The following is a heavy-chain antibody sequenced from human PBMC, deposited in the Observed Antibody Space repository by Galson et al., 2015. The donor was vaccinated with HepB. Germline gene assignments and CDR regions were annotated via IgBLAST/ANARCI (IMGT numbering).Heavy chain of an antibody. CDR3: ARDSAGSNVFDY. CDR1: GGTFSSYA. Sequence: SVKVSCKASGGTFSSYAISWVRQAPGQGLEWMGGIIPILGIANYAQKFQGRVTITADKSTSTAYMELSSLRSEDTAVYYCARDSAGSNVFDYWGQGTLVTVSS. J-gene: IGHJ4*02. D-gene: IGHD1-14*01. V-gene: IGHV1-69*10. CDR2: IIPILGIA.